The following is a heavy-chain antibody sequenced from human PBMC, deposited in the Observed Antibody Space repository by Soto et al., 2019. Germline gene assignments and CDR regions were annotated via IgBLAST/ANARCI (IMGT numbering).Heavy chain of an antibody. CDR3: AMVDVYVTPSPQDV. Sequence: GASVKVSCKASGYTFTSYDINWVRQATGQGLEWMGWMNPNSGNTGYAQKFKGRVTMTRNTSISTAYMELCGLRSEDTAVYYCAMVDVYVTPSPQDVWGQGTTVTVSS. CDR2: MNPNSGNT. CDR1: GYTFTSYD. V-gene: IGHV1-8*01. D-gene: IGHD3-16*01. J-gene: IGHJ6*02.